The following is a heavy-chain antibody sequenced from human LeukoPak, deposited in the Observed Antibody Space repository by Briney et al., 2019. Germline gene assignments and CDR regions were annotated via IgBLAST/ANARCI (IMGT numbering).Heavy chain of an antibody. D-gene: IGHD2-15*01. CDR2: IYTSGST. Sequence: PSETLSLTCTVSGGSISSYYWSWIRQPAGKGLEWIGRIYTSGSTYYNPSLKSRVTMSVDTSKNQFSLRLSSVTAADTAVYYCARGYCSGGSCYSYYYYNYMDVWGKGTTVTVSS. CDR3: ARGYCSGGSCYSYYYYNYMDV. V-gene: IGHV4-4*07. J-gene: IGHJ6*03. CDR1: GGSISSYY.